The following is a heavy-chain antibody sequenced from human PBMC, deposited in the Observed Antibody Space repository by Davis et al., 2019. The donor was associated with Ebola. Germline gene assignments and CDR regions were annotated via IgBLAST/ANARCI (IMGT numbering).Heavy chain of an antibody. CDR1: GYTFTSYG. V-gene: IGHV1-69*13. D-gene: IGHD3-3*01. CDR3: ASGLRTPYAIFGVVSEGMDV. J-gene: IGHJ6*02. CDR2: IIPIFGTA. Sequence: SVKVSCKASGYTFTSYGISWVRQAPGQGLEWMGGIIPIFGTANYAQKFQGRVTITADESTSTAYMELSSLRSEDTAVYYCASGLRTPYAIFGVVSEGMDVWGQGTTVTVSS.